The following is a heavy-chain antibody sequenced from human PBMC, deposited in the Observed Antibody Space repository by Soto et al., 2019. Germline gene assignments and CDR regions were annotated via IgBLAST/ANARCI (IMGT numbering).Heavy chain of an antibody. Sequence: QVQLVESGGGLVKPGGSLRLSCAASGFTFSDYYMSWIRQAPGKGLEWVSHISTSSSYTNYADSVKGRFTISRDNAKNSLDLQMNSLRAEDTAVYYWARAVVHLEGQDPWGQGTLVTVSS. J-gene: IGHJ5*02. CDR1: GFTFSDYY. V-gene: IGHV3-11*05. CDR2: ISTSSSYT. D-gene: IGHD1-1*01. CDR3: ARAVVHLEGQDP.